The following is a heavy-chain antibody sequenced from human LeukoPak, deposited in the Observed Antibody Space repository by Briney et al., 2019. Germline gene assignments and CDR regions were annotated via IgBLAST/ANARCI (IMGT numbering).Heavy chain of an antibody. Sequence: SETLSLTCTVSGGSISSYYWSWIRQPAGKGLEWIGRIYTSRSTNYNPSLKSRVTMSVDTSKNQFSLKLSSVTAADTAVYYCAIRSRYYYDSSGYLNDAFDIWGQGTMVTVSS. CDR3: AIRSRYYYDSSGYLNDAFDI. J-gene: IGHJ3*02. CDR1: GGSISSYY. D-gene: IGHD3-22*01. CDR2: IYTSRST. V-gene: IGHV4-4*07.